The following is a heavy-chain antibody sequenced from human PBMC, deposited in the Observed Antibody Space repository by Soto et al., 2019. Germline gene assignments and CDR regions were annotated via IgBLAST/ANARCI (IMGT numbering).Heavy chain of an antibody. CDR3: AKGDNLGPKTGYAFDP. V-gene: IGHV6-1*01. CDR1: GDSVSSNTAS. CDR2: TYFRSKWYN. J-gene: IGHJ5*02. D-gene: IGHD5-12*01. Sequence: PSQTLSLTCAISGDSVSSNTASWNWIRQSPSRGLEWLGRTYFRSKWYNDYAVSVKSRIIIDPDTSNNQFSLKLKSVTPEETAVYFCAKGDNLGPKTGYAFDPWGQGSMVTVSS.